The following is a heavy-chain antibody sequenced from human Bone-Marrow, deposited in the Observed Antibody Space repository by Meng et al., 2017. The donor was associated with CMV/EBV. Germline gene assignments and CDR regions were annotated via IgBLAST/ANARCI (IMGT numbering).Heavy chain of an antibody. CDR3: ARVARPTLFSPFWSGYSLVRYYYGMDV. V-gene: IGHV1-8*02. Sequence: ASVKVSCKASGYTFTGYYMHWVRQAPGQGLEWMGWMNPNSGNTGYAQKFQGRVTMTRNTSLSTAYMELSSLLSAATAVYYCARVARPTLFSPFWSGYSLVRYYYGMDVWGQGTTVTVSS. CDR2: MNPNSGNT. D-gene: IGHD3-3*01. CDR1: GYTFTGYY. J-gene: IGHJ6*02.